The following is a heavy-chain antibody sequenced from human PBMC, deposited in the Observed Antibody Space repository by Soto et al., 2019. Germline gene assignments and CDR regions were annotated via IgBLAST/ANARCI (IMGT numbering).Heavy chain of an antibody. J-gene: IGHJ4*02. CDR1: GYTLTDYY. CDR2: INPNSGGT. V-gene: IGHV1-2*04. D-gene: IGHD3-10*01. Sequence: ASVKVSCKASGYTLTDYYIHWVRQAPGQGLEWMGWINPNSGGTNFAQKFRGWVTMTRDTSISTAYMELTSLKSDDTAVYYCTRGAYYGSGTYPAHYFDSWGQGTLVTVSS. CDR3: TRGAYYGSGTYPAHYFDS.